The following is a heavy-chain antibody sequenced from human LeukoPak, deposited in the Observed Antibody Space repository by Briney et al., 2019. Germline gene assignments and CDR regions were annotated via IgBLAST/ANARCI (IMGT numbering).Heavy chain of an antibody. Sequence: ASVKDSSKASGYIFSDYAMHWGRHAPGQSVEWMGWINYGNGDTIYSQKFQDRLTISRNTSATTVYMELSSLRSEDTAVYYCASLWFGELAPFDPWGQGTLVTVSS. CDR1: GYIFSDYA. J-gene: IGHJ5*02. CDR2: INYGNGDT. V-gene: IGHV1-3*01. D-gene: IGHD3-10*01. CDR3: ASLWFGELAPFDP.